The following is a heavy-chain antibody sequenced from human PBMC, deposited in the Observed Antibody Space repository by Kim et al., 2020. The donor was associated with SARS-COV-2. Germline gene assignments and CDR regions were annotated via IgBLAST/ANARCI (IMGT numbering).Heavy chain of an antibody. CDR3: ATGLPPGIAAAGTDY. CDR1: GYTLTELS. CDR2: FDSEDGET. V-gene: IGHV1-24*01. D-gene: IGHD6-13*01. Sequence: ASVKVSCKVSGYTLTELSMHWVRQAPGKGLEWMGGFDSEDGETIYAQKFQGRVTMTEDTSTDTAYMELSSLRSEDTAVYYCATGLPPGIAAAGTDYWGQGTLVTVSS. J-gene: IGHJ4*02.